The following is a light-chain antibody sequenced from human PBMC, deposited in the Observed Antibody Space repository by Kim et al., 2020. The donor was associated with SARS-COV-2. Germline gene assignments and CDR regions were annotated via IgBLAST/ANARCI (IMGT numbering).Light chain of an antibody. V-gene: IGKV4-1*01. CDR3: QQYYSIPYT. CDR1: QSILYSSNNKNY. Sequence: ATINCKSSQSILYSSNNKNYLAWYQHKPGQPPKLLIYWASTRESGVPDRFSGSGSGTDFTLTISSLQAEDVAVYYCQQYYSIPYTFGQGTKLEI. J-gene: IGKJ2*01. CDR2: WAS.